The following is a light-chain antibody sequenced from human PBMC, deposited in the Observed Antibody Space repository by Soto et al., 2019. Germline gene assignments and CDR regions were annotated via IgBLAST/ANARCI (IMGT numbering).Light chain of an antibody. CDR2: DAS. CDR1: QSISSW. Sequence: DIQMTQSPSTLSASVGDRVTITCRASQSISSWLAWYQQKPGKAPKLLIYDASSLESGVPSRFSGSGSGTDFTLTISSLPHEDFATYYCQQLNSYPTFGGGTKVDIK. CDR3: QQLNSYPT. J-gene: IGKJ4*01. V-gene: IGKV1-5*01.